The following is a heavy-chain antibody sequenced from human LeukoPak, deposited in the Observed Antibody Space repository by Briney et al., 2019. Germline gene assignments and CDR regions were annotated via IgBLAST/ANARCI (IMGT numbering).Heavy chain of an antibody. CDR1: GFTFSSYA. Sequence: GGSLRLSCAASGFTFSSYAMSWVRQAPGKGLEWVSAISGSCGSTYYAVSVKGRFTISRDNSKNTLYLQMNSLRAEDTAVYYCAKGSPNIVVVPAAYWGQGTLVTVSS. J-gene: IGHJ4*02. CDR2: ISGSCGST. D-gene: IGHD2-2*01. CDR3: AKGSPNIVVVPAAY. V-gene: IGHV3-23*01.